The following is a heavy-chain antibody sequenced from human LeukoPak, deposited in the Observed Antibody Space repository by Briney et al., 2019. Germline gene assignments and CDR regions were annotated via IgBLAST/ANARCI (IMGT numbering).Heavy chain of an antibody. CDR1: GYTFTGYY. CDR3: ARDSSIAAAGTVWFDP. CDR2: INPNSGGT. D-gene: IGHD6-13*01. J-gene: IGHJ5*02. V-gene: IGHV1-2*02. Sequence: ASVKVSCKASGYTFTGYYMHWVRQAPGQGLEWIGWINPNSGGTNYAQKFQGRVTMTRDTSISTAYMELSRLRSDDTAVYYCARDSSIAAAGTVWFDPWGQGTLVTVS.